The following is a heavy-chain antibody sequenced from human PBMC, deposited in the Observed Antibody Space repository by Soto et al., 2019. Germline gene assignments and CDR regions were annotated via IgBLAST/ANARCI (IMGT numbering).Heavy chain of an antibody. J-gene: IGHJ4*02. Sequence: SETLSLTCTVSGGSISSGGYYWSWIRQHPGKGLEWIGYIYYSGSTYYNPSLKSRVTISVDTSKNQFSLKLSSVTAADTAVYYCARYAPRITIFGVVIIGGGAFGYWGQGTLVTVSS. D-gene: IGHD3-3*01. CDR1: GGSISSGGYY. V-gene: IGHV4-31*03. CDR3: ARYAPRITIFGVVIIGGGAFGY. CDR2: IYYSGST.